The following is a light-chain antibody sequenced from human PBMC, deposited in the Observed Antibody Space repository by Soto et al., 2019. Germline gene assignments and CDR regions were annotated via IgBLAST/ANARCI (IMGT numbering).Light chain of an antibody. Sequence: EIVMTQSPATLSVSPGERAALSCRASQSISSNLAWYQQKPGQAPRLLIFGASTRATGIPARFSGSASGTEFTLAISSLQSEDFAVYYCQHYNKWPLTFGQGTKVEIK. CDR3: QHYNKWPLT. CDR2: GAS. V-gene: IGKV3-15*01. J-gene: IGKJ1*01. CDR1: QSISSN.